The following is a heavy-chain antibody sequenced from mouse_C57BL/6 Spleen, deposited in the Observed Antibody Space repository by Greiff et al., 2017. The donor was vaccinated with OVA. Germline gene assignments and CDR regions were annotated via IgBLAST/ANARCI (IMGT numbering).Heavy chain of an antibody. D-gene: IGHD2-4*01. J-gene: IGHJ4*01. V-gene: IGHV1-66*01. Sequence: VKLQESGPELVKPGASVKISCKASGYSFTSYYIHWVKQRPGQGLEWIGWIYPGSGNTKYNEKFKGKATLTADTSSSTAYMQLSSLTSEDSAVYYCARSRDYEGYAMDYWGQGTSVTVSS. CDR1: GYSFTSYY. CDR2: IYPGSGNT. CDR3: ARSRDYEGYAMDY.